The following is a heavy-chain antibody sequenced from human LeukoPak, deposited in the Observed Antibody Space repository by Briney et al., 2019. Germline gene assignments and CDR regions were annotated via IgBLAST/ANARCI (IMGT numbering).Heavy chain of an antibody. D-gene: IGHD5-18*01. CDR1: GYTFTSYG. CDR3: ARALVGYSYGPFDY. CDR2: ISACNGNT. J-gene: IGHJ4*02. Sequence: ASVKVSCKASGYTFTSYGVSWVRQAPGQGLEWMGWISACNGNTNYAQKLQGSVTMTTDTSTSTAYMELRSLRSDDTAVYYCARALVGYSYGPFDYWGQGTLVTVSS. V-gene: IGHV1-18*01.